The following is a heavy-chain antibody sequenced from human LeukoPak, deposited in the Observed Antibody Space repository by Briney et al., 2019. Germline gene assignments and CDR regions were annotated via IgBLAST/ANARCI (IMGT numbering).Heavy chain of an antibody. J-gene: IGHJ4*01. D-gene: IGHD4-11*01. V-gene: IGHV3-33*01. CDR1: GFIFSHYG. CDR3: ARAAQRGFDYSSSLEY. CDR2: IWSDGSNR. Sequence: GRSLRLSCAASGFIFSHYGMHCVRQAPGKGLEWVAVIWSDGSNRFYADSVKGRFTNTRHNSQKTLFLQLNSLRAEDTAIYHCARAAQRGFDYSSSLEYGGHGTLVTVSS.